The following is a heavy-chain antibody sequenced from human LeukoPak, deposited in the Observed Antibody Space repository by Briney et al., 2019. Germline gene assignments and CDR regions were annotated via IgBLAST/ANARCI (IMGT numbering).Heavy chain of an antibody. V-gene: IGHV3-48*03. CDR3: ARERGYNYGYSGYYDH. D-gene: IGHD5-18*01. CDR1: GFSFSSFE. Sequence: GGSLRLSCAASGFSFSSFEMNWVRQAPGKGLEWISYISTSGASTYYADSVRGRFTISRDNAKDPLYLRMDTLRVEDSAVYYCARERGYNYGYSGYYDHWGQGILVSVSS. J-gene: IGHJ4*02. CDR2: ISTSGAST.